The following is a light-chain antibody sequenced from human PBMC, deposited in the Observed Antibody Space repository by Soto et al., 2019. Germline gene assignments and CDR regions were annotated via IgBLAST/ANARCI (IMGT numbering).Light chain of an antibody. Sequence: VLRQSPATLSLSPGERVTLSCRASQGVSSYLAWYQQKPGQAPRLLIYDASNRATGIPARFSGSGSGTDFTLTISSLEPEDFAVYYCQQRSNLLTFGGGTRWIS. CDR3: QQRSNLLT. V-gene: IGKV3-11*01. CDR2: DAS. J-gene: IGKJ4*01. CDR1: QGVSSY.